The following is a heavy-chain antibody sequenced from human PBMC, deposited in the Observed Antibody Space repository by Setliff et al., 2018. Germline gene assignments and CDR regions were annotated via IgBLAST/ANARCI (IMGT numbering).Heavy chain of an antibody. V-gene: IGHV4-38-2*01. D-gene: IGHD3-3*01. J-gene: IGHJ3*02. Sequence: PSETLSLTCGVSGASITSGHYWGWIRQPPGKGLEWIATMSHRGRTYFNPSLESRVTMPRDTSKNQFSLRLTSVAAADTAVYYCASPRRDDLDSPFDAFDIWGRGTMVTVSS. CDR2: MSHRGRT. CDR3: ASPRRDDLDSPFDAFDI. CDR1: GASITSGHY.